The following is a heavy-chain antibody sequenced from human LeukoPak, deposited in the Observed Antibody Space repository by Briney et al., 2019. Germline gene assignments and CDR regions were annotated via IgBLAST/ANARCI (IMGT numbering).Heavy chain of an antibody. D-gene: IGHD2-2*01. CDR2: INSDGSST. CDR1: GFTFSSYW. Sequence: GGSLRLSCAASGFTFSSYWMHWVRQAPGKGLVWVSRINSDGSSTSYADSVKGRFTISRDNPKNTLYLQMNSLRAEDTAVYYCARAGIYCSSTSCCEDYYYYYGMDVWGQGTTVTVSS. J-gene: IGHJ6*02. V-gene: IGHV3-74*01. CDR3: ARAGIYCSSTSCCEDYYYYYGMDV.